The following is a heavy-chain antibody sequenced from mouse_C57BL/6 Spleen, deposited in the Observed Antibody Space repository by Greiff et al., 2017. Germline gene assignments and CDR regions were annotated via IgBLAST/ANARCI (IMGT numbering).Heavy chain of an antibody. CDR2: IYPGSGNT. Sequence: QVQLQQSGAELVRPGASVKLSCKASGYTFTDYYINWVKQRPGQGLEWIARIYPGSGNTYYNEKFKGKATLTAEKSSSTAYMQLSSLTSEDSAVYFCARMDYYYDYDVYAMDYWGQGTSVTVSS. CDR1: GYTFTDYY. J-gene: IGHJ4*01. D-gene: IGHD2-4*01. CDR3: ARMDYYYDYDVYAMDY. V-gene: IGHV1-76*01.